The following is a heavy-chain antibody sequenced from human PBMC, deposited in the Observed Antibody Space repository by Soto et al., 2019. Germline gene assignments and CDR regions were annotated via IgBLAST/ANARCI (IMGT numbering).Heavy chain of an antibody. Sequence: PGGSLRLSCAASGFTFSSYWMSWVRQAPGKGLEWVANIKQDGSEKYYVDSVKGRFTISRDNAKNSLYLQMNSLRAEDTAVYYCARYPETEVRGDPFDYWGQGTLVTVSS. J-gene: IGHJ4*02. CDR1: GFTFSSYW. CDR3: ARYPETEVRGDPFDY. D-gene: IGHD3-10*01. V-gene: IGHV3-7*01. CDR2: IKQDGSEK.